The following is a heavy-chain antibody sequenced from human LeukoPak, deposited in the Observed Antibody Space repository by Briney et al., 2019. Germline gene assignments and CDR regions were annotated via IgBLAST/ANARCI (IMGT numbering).Heavy chain of an antibody. CDR1: GGTFSSYA. CDR3: ARGYGDPAYYFDY. CDR2: IITIFGTA. V-gene: IGHV1-69*06. D-gene: IGHD4-17*01. J-gene: IGHJ4*02. Sequence: SVKLSCKASGGTFSSYAISWVRQAPGQGLELKGGIITIFGTANYAQKFQGRVTITADKSTSTAYMELSSLRSEDTAVYYCARGYGDPAYYFDYWGQGTLVTVSS.